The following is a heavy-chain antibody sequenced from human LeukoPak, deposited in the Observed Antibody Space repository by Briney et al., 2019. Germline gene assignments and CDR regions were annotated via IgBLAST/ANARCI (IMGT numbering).Heavy chain of an antibody. J-gene: IGHJ4*02. V-gene: IGHV4-4*07. CDR3: ARVRRITGTTDFDY. Sequence: PSETLSLTCTVSGGSISSYYWSWIRQPAGKGLEWIGRIYTSGSTNYNPSLKSLVTMSVDTSKNQFSVKLSSVTAADTAVYYCARVRRITGTTDFDYWGQGTLVTVSS. D-gene: IGHD1-20*01. CDR2: IYTSGST. CDR1: GGSISSYY.